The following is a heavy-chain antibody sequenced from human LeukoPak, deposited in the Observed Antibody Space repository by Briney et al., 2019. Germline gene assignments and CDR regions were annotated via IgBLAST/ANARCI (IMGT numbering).Heavy chain of an antibody. Sequence: ASVKVSCKASGYTFTSYGISWVRQAPGQGLEWMGWISACNGNTNYAQKLQGRVTMTTDTSTSTAYMELRSLRSDDTAVYYCARFPASTTFGVVRNWYFDLWGRGTLVTVSS. J-gene: IGHJ2*01. V-gene: IGHV1-18*01. CDR1: GYTFTSYG. CDR2: ISACNGNT. CDR3: ARFPASTTFGVVRNWYFDL. D-gene: IGHD3-3*01.